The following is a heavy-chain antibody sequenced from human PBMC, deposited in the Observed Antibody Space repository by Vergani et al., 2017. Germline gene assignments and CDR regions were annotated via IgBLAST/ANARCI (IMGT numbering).Heavy chain of an antibody. CDR2: IYCGDET. D-gene: IGHD3-10*01. V-gene: IGHV3-66*02. Sequence: ELQLVESGGGLVQPGGSLRLSCAASGSTVSGNYMTWVRQAPRKGLEWVSHIYCGDETYYADSVKGRVTISRDTSKNTLHLQINNLRVEDTAVYYCARGNYYGSGSYVDPWCQGTLVTVAS. J-gene: IGHJ5*02. CDR1: GSTVSGNY. CDR3: ARGNYYGSGSYVDP.